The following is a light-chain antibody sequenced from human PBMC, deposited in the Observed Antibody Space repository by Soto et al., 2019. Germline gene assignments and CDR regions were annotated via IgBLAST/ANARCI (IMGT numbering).Light chain of an antibody. J-gene: IGLJ3*02. CDR1: SSDVGGYNY. CDR3: KSRTTRNTLV. Sequence: QSALTQPASVSGSPGRSITISCTGTSSDVGGYNYVSWYQQHPGKAPKLIIYEVTHRPSGVSSRFYGSRSGNTASLTISGLQAEDEADYYCKSRTTRNTLVFGGGTKLTVL. V-gene: IGLV2-14*01. CDR2: EVT.